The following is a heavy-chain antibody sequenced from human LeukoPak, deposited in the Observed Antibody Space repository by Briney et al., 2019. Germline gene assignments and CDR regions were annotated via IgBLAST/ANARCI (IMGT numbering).Heavy chain of an antibody. CDR2: INQDGSEK. Sequence: GGSLRLSCAASGFTFSSYWMSWVRQAPGKGLEWVANINQDGSEKYCVDSVKGRFTISRDNAKNSLYLQMNSLRAEDTAVYYCARVQDSYYYDRAIDYWGQGTLVTVSS. CDR3: ARVQDSYYYDRAIDY. CDR1: GFTFSSYW. V-gene: IGHV3-7*01. D-gene: IGHD3-22*01. J-gene: IGHJ4*02.